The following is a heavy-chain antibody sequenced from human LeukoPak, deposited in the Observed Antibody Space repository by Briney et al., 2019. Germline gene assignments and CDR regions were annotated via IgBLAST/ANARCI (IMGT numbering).Heavy chain of an antibody. CDR1: GFTFSTYW. CDR2: IKQDGSEK. J-gene: IGHJ4*02. V-gene: IGHV3-7*01. CDR3: AVEYLHERSGYNYSPFDY. Sequence: GGSLRLSCAASGFTFSTYWMSWVRQAPGKGLEWVANIKQDGSEKDYVDSVKGRFTVSRDNAKNSLYLQMNSLTAEDTAVYYCAVEYLHERSGYNYSPFDYWGQGTLVTVSS. D-gene: IGHD3-22*01.